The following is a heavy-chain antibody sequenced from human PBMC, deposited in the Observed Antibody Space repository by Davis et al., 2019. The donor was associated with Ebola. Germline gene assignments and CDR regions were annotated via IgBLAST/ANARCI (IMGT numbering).Heavy chain of an antibody. J-gene: IGHJ6*02. CDR3: AKNDGNNGWFGIDV. CDR1: GFTFSSYA. V-gene: IGHV3-23*01. D-gene: IGHD4-23*01. Sequence: GESPKTSCAAPGFTFSSYAMSRVRQAPGKGLEWVSAISGSGGSRHHADAVKVRFTISRDISKNTVYLQMNSLRAEDTAVYYRAKNDGNNGWFGIDVWAQGTTVTVSS. CDR2: ISGSGGSR.